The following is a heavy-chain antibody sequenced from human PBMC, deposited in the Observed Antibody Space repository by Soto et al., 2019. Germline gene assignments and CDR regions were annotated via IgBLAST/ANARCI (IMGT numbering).Heavy chain of an antibody. Sequence: QVQLQESGPELVKPSETLSLTCNVSGGSIRGNYWSWVRQPPGKGLQWIAYISDSGTTNYNPSLKSRVTTSLDTSRNQFSMRVQSVTTADTAVYYCATFAGKFDHWGQGILVTVS. CDR1: GGSIRGNY. D-gene: IGHD2-21*01. J-gene: IGHJ4*02. CDR3: ATFAGKFDH. V-gene: IGHV4-59*01. CDR2: ISDSGTT.